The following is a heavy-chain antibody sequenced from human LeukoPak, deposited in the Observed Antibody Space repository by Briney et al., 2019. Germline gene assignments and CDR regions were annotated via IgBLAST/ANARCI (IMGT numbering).Heavy chain of an antibody. CDR2: ISSSGSTI. Sequence: GGSLRLSCAASGFTFSSYAMSWVRQAPGKGLEWVSYISSSGSTIYYADSVKGRFTISRDNAKNSLYLQMNSLRAEDTAVYYCARHWNPRYYYYGMDVWGQGTTVTVSS. CDR3: ARHWNPRYYYYGMDV. J-gene: IGHJ6*02. D-gene: IGHD1-1*01. V-gene: IGHV3-48*04. CDR1: GFTFSSYA.